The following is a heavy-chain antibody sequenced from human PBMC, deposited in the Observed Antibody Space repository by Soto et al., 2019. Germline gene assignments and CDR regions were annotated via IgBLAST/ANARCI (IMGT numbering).Heavy chain of an antibody. Sequence: SETLSLTCTVSGASISGFYWSWIRKPAGKGLEWIGRIYATGTTDYNPSLKSRVMMSVDTSKKQFSLKLRSVTAADTAVYYCVRDGTKTLRDWFDPWGQGISVTVSS. V-gene: IGHV4-4*07. D-gene: IGHD1-1*01. CDR1: GASISGFY. CDR2: IYATGTT. J-gene: IGHJ5*02. CDR3: VRDGTKTLRDWFDP.